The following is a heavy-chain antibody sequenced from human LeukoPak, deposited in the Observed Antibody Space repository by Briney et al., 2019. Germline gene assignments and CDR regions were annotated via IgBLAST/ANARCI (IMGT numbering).Heavy chain of an antibody. Sequence: PGGSLRLSCAASGFTFSDYYMSWIRQAPGKGLEWVSYISSSGSTIYYADSVKGRFTISRDNAKNSLYLQMNSLRAEDTAVYYRASTRSSWRYNWFDPWGQGTLVTVSS. V-gene: IGHV3-11*01. J-gene: IGHJ5*02. CDR1: GFTFSDYY. CDR3: ASTRSSWRYNWFDP. CDR2: ISSSGSTI. D-gene: IGHD6-13*01.